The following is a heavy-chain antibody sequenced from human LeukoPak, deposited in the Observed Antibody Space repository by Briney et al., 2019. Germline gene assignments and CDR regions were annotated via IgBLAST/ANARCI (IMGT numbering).Heavy chain of an antibody. CDR1: GFTFSSSP. CDR2: ISSDGSTK. J-gene: IGHJ4*02. CDR3: AKAWLEQGGMFDY. V-gene: IGHV3-30*01. Sequence: GGSLRLSCAASGFTFSSSPMHWVRQAPGKGLEWVSVISSDGSTKYYADSVKGRFTISRDNSKNTLNLQMDSLRAEDTAVYYCAKAWLEQGGMFDYWGQGTPVTVSS. D-gene: IGHD1/OR15-1a*01.